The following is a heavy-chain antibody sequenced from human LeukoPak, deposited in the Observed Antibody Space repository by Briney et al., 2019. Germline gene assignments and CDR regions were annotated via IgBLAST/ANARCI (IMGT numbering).Heavy chain of an antibody. CDR2: ISYDGSNK. D-gene: IGHD3-22*01. V-gene: IGHV3-30-3*01. CDR1: GFTFSSYA. J-gene: IGHJ3*02. CDR3: ARGSFYYDSSGYSTDAFDI. Sequence: QPGRSLRLSCAASGFTFSSYAMHWVRQAPGKGLEWVAVISYDGSNKYYADSVKGRFTISRDNSKNTLYLQMNSLRAEDTAVYYCARGSFYYDSSGYSTDAFDIWGQGTMVTVSS.